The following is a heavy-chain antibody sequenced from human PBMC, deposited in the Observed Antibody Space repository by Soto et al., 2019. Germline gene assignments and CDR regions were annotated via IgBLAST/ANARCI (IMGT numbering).Heavy chain of an antibody. CDR2: INPNSGGT. CDR1: GSAFPGYY. J-gene: IGHJ6*02. CDR3: AREGWAYCSSTSCYLSQASGMDV. D-gene: IGHD2-2*01. Sequence: GXSVQVSWKASGSAFPGYYVHWVRQAAGQGLEWMGWINPNSGGTNYAQKFQGWVTMTRDTSISTAYMELSRLRSDDTAVYYCAREGWAYCSSTSCYLSQASGMDVWGQGTTVTLSS. V-gene: IGHV1-2*04.